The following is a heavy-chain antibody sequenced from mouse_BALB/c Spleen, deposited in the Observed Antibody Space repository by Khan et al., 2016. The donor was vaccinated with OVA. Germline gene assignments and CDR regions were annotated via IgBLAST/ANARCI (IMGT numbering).Heavy chain of an antibody. Sequence: EVQLQESGPSLVKPSQTLSLTCSVTGDSITSGYWNWIRKFPGNKLEYMGYISYSGSTYYNPSLKSRISITRDTSKNQYYLQLTSVTTEDTATNYCERCGSPPWFAYWGQGTLVTVSA. CDR1: GDSITSGY. V-gene: IGHV3-8*02. CDR3: ERCGSPPWFAY. CDR2: ISYSGST. J-gene: IGHJ3*01.